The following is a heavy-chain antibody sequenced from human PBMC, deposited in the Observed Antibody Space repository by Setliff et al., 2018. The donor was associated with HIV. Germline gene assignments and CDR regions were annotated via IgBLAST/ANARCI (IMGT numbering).Heavy chain of an antibody. D-gene: IGHD6-13*01. CDR1: GGSISSTNW. Sequence: PSETLSLTCAVSGGSISSTNWWSWVRQPPGKGLEWIGEIYHTGSTNYNPSLKSRVTISVDKSKNQSSLKLSAVTAGDTAVYYCARGGGGSWLLYYGMDVWGQGTTVTVSS. CDR3: ARGGGGSWLLYYGMDV. V-gene: IGHV4-4*02. J-gene: IGHJ6*02. CDR2: IYHTGST.